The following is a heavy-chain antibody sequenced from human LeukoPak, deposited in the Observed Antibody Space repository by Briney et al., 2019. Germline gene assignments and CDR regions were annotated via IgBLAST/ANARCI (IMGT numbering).Heavy chain of an antibody. V-gene: IGHV4-30-4*01. J-gene: IGHJ4*02. CDR3: TRTYSSSSIDY. CDR2: IYYSGST. Sequence: SQTLSLTCTVSGGSISSGDYYWSWIRQPPGKGLEWIGYIYYSGSTYYNPSLKSRVTMSIDTSKNQFSLKLSSVTAADTAVYYCTRTYSSSSIDYWGQGALVTVSS. D-gene: IGHD6-6*01. CDR1: GGSISSGDYY.